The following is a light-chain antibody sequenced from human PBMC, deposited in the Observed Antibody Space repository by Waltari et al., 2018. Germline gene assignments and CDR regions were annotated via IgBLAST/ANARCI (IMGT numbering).Light chain of an antibody. CDR2: LGY. CDR3: MQALQTPPT. J-gene: IGKJ5*01. Sequence: DIVMTQSPLSLPVTPGEPASISCRSSQSLLHSNGYNYLDWYLQKHGQSPQLLIYLGYNRASGAPDRFSGSGSGTGFTLKISRLEAEDVGVYYCMQALQTPPTFGQGTRLEIK. V-gene: IGKV2-28*01. CDR1: QSLLHSNGYNY.